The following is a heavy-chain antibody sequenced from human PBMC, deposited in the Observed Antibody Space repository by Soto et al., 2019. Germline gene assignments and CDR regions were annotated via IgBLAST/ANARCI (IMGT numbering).Heavy chain of an antibody. CDR1: GFTFSSYA. Sequence: GGSLRLSCAASGFTFSSYAMSWLRQAPGKGLEWVSAISGSGGSTYYADSVKGRFTISRDNSKNTLYLQMNSLRAEDTAVYYCAKHLPSGSYYGDFFDYWGQGTLVTVSS. CDR2: ISGSGGST. D-gene: IGHD1-26*01. J-gene: IGHJ4*02. V-gene: IGHV3-23*01. CDR3: AKHLPSGSYYGDFFDY.